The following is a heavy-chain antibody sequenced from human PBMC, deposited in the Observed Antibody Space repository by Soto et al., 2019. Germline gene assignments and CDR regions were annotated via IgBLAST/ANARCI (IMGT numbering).Heavy chain of an antibody. V-gene: IGHV3-30-3*01. D-gene: IGHD6-6*01. CDR3: ARDFLGIAAPKGYYYYGMDV. Sequence: GGSLRLSCAASGFTFSSYAMHWVRQAPGKGLEWVAVISYDGSNKYYADSVKGRFTISRDNSKNTLYLQMNSLRAEDTAVYYCARDFLGIAAPKGYYYYGMDVWGQGTTVTVSS. J-gene: IGHJ6*02. CDR2: ISYDGSNK. CDR1: GFTFSSYA.